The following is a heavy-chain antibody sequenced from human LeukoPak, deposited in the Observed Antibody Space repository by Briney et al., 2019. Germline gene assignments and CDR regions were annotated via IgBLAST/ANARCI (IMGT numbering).Heavy chain of an antibody. D-gene: IGHD3-22*01. V-gene: IGHV4-39*01. CDR1: GGSISSSSYY. CDR2: IYYSGST. J-gene: IGHJ3*02. Sequence: SETLSLTCTVSGGSISSSSYYWGCIRQPPGNGLEWIGSIYYSGSTYYNPSLKSRVTISVDTSKNQFSLKLSSVTAADTAVYYCARRADDSSGYPDAFDIWGQGTMVTVSS. CDR3: ARRADDSSGYPDAFDI.